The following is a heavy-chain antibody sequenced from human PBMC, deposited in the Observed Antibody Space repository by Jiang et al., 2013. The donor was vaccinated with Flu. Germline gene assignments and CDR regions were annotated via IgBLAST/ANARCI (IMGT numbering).Heavy chain of an antibody. Sequence: VQLVESGGGLVQPGGSLRLSCAASGFTFSSYAMSWVRQAPGKGLEWVSAISGSGGSTYYADSVKGRFTISGDNSKNTLYLQMNSLRAEDTAVYYCAKLKIAAAGTIHGYFQHWGQGTLVTVSS. CDR1: GFTFSSYA. CDR3: AKLKIAAAGTIHGYFQH. CDR2: ISGSGGST. V-gene: IGHV3-23*04. J-gene: IGHJ1*01. D-gene: IGHD6-13*01.